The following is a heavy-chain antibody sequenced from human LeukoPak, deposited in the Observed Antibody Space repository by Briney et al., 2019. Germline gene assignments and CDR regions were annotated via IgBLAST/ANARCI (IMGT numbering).Heavy chain of an antibody. CDR2: TRNKANSYTT. J-gene: IGHJ6*03. CDR3: TRVVYYYYMDV. CDR1: GFTFSSYE. Sequence: GGSLRLSCAASGFTFSSYEMNWVRQAPGKGLEWVGRTRNKANSYTTEYAASVKGRFTISRDDSKNSLFLQMNSLKTEDTAVYYCTRVVYYYYMDVWGKGTTVTVSS. V-gene: IGHV3-72*01.